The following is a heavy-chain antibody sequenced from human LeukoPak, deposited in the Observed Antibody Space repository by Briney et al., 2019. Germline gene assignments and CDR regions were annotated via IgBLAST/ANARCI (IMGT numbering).Heavy chain of an antibody. J-gene: IGHJ6*02. CDR2: ISWNSGSI. D-gene: IGHD6-19*01. V-gene: IGHV3-9*01. CDR1: GFTFDDYA. CDR3: AKDRAVAGTLYCYYGMDV. Sequence: GGSLRLSCAASGFTFDDYAMHWVRQAPGKGLEWVSGISWNSGSIGYADSVKGRFTISRDNAKNSLYLQMNSLRAEDTALYYCAKDRAVAGTLYCYYGMDVWGQGTTVTVSS.